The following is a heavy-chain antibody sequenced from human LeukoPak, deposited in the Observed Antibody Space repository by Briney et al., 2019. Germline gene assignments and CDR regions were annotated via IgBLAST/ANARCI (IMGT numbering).Heavy chain of an antibody. J-gene: IGHJ4*02. Sequence: GGSLRLSCAASGFTFSTYAMNWVRQAPGKGLEWVSAITGSGSTTYYAESVRGRFTISRDNSKNTLYLQMNSLRVEDTALYYCATTISGVGAPVVYGFDNWGQGTLVTVSS. CDR1: GFTFSTYA. V-gene: IGHV3-23*01. D-gene: IGHD1-26*01. CDR2: ITGSGSTT. CDR3: ATTISGVGAPVVYGFDN.